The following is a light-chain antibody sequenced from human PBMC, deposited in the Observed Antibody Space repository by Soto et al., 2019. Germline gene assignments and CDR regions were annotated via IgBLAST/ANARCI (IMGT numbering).Light chain of an antibody. V-gene: IGLV2-14*01. CDR1: SSDVGGYNY. J-gene: IGLJ1*01. CDR2: DVN. Sequence: QSALPQPASVSGSPGQSITISCTGTSSDVGGYNYVSWYQQHPGKAPKLMIYDVNNRPSGVSNRFSGSKSGNTASLTISGLQAEDEADYYCSSYTSSSHFVFGTGTKLTVL. CDR3: SSYTSSSHFV.